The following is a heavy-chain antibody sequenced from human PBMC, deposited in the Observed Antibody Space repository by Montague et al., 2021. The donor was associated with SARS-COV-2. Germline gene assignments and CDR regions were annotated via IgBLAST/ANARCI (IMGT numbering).Heavy chain of an antibody. J-gene: IGHJ4*02. D-gene: IGHD3-22*01. CDR2: ISPTSSSI. CDR3: ARLKENYYDRSGYYLFDS. V-gene: IGHV3-48*02. Sequence: SLRLSCAASGFTFSDYSMNWVRQAPGRGLEWVSYISPTSSSIYYADSVKGRFTISRDNAKNSLFLQMNSLRDEDTALYYCARLKENYYDRSGYYLFDSWGKGSLVTVSS. CDR1: GFTFSDYS.